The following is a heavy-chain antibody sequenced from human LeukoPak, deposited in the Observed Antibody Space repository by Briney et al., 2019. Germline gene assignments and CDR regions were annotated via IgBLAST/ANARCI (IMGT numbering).Heavy chain of an antibody. CDR1: GGSFSGYY. CDR2: INHSGST. J-gene: IGHJ6*03. CDR3: ARGAGGCSSTSCYGYYYYYMDV. V-gene: IGHV4-34*01. D-gene: IGHD2-2*01. Sequence: SETLSLTCAVYGGSFSGYYWSWIRQPPGKGLEWIGEINHSGSTNYNPSLKSRVTISVDTSKNQFSLKLSSVTAADTAVYYCARGAGGCSSTSCYGYYYYYMDVWGKGTTVTVSS.